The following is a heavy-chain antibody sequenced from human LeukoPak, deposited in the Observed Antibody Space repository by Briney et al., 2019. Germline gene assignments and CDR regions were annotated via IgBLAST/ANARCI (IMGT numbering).Heavy chain of an antibody. V-gene: IGHV1-18*01. CDR3: AKVAGDRMDY. J-gene: IGHJ4*02. D-gene: IGHD6-13*01. CDR2: ISSNTGKT. Sequence: GASVKVSCKASGCTLPPYGFLWVRQAAGNGLEWMGWISSNTGKTDYEQKFQGRVTLTTDTSTSTAYMELRSLRPDDTALYYCAKVAGDRMDYWGQGTLLTVPS. CDR1: GCTLPPYG.